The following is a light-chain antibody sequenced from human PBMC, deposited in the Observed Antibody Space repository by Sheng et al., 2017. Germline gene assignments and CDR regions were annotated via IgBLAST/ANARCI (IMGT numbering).Light chain of an antibody. V-gene: IGKV1-27*01. Sequence: DIQMTQSPSSLSASVGDRVTITCRASQGISNFLAWYQQMPGKVPKLLVYAASTLRSGVPSRFSGSGSGTDFTLTITRLEPEDFAVYHCQQYGSSLGTFGQGARVDIK. CDR1: QGISNF. CDR3: QQYGSSLGT. CDR2: AAS. J-gene: IGKJ1*01.